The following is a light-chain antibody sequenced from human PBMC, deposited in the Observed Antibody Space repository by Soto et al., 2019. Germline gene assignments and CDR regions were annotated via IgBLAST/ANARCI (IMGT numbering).Light chain of an antibody. CDR3: CSYTSSITYV. V-gene: IGLV2-14*03. CDR1: SSDVGGYNY. Sequence: QSSLTQPASVSGSPGQSITISCTGTSSDVGGYNYVSWYLHHPGKAPKLIIYDVSNRPSGVSNRFSGSKSGNTASLTVPGLQAEDEADYYCCSYTSSITYVFGTGTKVT. J-gene: IGLJ1*01. CDR2: DVS.